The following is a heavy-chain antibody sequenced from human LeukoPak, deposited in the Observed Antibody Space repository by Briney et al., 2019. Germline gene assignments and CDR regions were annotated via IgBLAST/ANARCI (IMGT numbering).Heavy chain of an antibody. D-gene: IGHD4-17*01. CDR2: ISGSGGST. CDR1: GFTFSSYA. V-gene: IGHV3-23*01. J-gene: IGHJ4*02. CDR3: AKDIMTTVTTSADY. Sequence: GGSLRLSCAASGFTFSSYAMSWVRQAPGKGLEWVSAISGSGGSTYYADSVKGRLTISRDNSKNTLYLQMNSLRAEDTAVYYCAKDIMTTVTTSADYWGQGTLVTVSS.